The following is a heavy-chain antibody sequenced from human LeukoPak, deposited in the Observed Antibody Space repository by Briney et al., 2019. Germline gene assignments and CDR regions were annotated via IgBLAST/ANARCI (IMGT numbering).Heavy chain of an antibody. D-gene: IGHD1-26*01. V-gene: IGHV4-59*08. CDR3: ASGSYYFDF. CDR2: IYYTGST. CDR1: GGSIRSYY. Sequence: PSETLSLTCTVSGGSIRSYYWSWIRQPPGKGLDWIRYIYYTGSTKYNPSLKSRATISVETSKNQFSLKLSSVTAADTAVYYCASGSYYFDFWGQGTLVTVSS. J-gene: IGHJ4*02.